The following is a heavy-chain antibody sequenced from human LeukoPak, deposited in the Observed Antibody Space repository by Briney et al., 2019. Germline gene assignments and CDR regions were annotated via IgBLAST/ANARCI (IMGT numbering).Heavy chain of an antibody. J-gene: IGHJ4*02. V-gene: IGHV3-23*01. D-gene: IGHD3-22*01. CDR3: AKLRDFCDSTGYSRFPY. Sequence: PGGSLRLSCAASGFTFSGYAMGWVRQAPGKGLEWVSAISGSAGSTYYADSVKGRFTISRDNSKNSLYLQMNSLRAEDTAVYYCAKLRDFCDSTGYSRFPYWGQGTLVTVSS. CDR2: ISGSAGST. CDR1: GFTFSGYA.